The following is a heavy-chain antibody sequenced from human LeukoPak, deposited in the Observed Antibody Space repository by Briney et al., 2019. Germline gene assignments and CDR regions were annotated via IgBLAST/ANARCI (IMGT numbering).Heavy chain of an antibody. V-gene: IGHV3-33*01. Sequence: GGSLRLSCAASGFTFSSYGMHWVRQAPGEGLGWVAVIWYDGSNKYYADSVKGRFTISRDNSKNTLYLQMNSLRAEDTAVYYCARDYYDSSGYVVHDAFDIWGQGTMVTVSS. CDR1: GFTFSSYG. CDR2: IWYDGSNK. D-gene: IGHD3-22*01. J-gene: IGHJ3*02. CDR3: ARDYYDSSGYVVHDAFDI.